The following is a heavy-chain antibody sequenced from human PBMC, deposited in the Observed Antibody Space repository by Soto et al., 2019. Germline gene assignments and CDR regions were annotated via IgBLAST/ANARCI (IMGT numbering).Heavy chain of an antibody. CDR1: GGSFSGYY. CDR2: INHSGST. D-gene: IGHD2-2*01. Sequence: SETLSLTCAVYGGSFSGYYWSWIRQPPGKGLEWIGEINHSGSTNYNPSLKSRVTISVDTSKNQFSLKLSSVTAADTAVYYCARVPATPYYMDVWGKGTTVTVSS. CDR3: ARVPATPYYMDV. J-gene: IGHJ6*03. V-gene: IGHV4-34*01.